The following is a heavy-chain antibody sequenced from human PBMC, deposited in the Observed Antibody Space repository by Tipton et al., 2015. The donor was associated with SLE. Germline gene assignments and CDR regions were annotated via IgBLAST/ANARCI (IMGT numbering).Heavy chain of an antibody. CDR1: GGSFSGYY. D-gene: IGHD3-3*01. Sequence: TLSLTCAVYGGSFSGYYWSWIRQPPGKGLEWIGEINHSGSTNYNPSLTSRVTISVDTSKNQFSLKLSSVTAADTAVYYCARWGDRSGAEDWGQGTLVTVSS. V-gene: IGHV4-34*01. J-gene: IGHJ4*02. CDR2: INHSGST. CDR3: ARWGDRSGAED.